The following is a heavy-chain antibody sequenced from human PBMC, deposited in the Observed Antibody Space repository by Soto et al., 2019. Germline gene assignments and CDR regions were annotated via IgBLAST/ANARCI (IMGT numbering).Heavy chain of an antibody. CDR2: IYYSGST. Sequence: QVQLQESGPGLVKPSQTLSLTCTVSGGSISSGGYYWSWIRQHPGKGLEWIGYIYYSGSTYYNPSLKSRVTISVDTSKNQFSLKLSSVTAADTAVYYCARALKEHYGDYGDRLGWFDPWGQGTLVTVSS. CDR1: GGSISSGGYY. J-gene: IGHJ5*02. V-gene: IGHV4-31*03. CDR3: ARALKEHYGDYGDRLGWFDP. D-gene: IGHD4-17*01.